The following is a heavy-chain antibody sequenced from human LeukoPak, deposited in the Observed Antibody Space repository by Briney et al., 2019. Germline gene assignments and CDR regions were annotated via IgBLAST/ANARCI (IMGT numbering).Heavy chain of an antibody. V-gene: IGHV3-30*02. CDR1: GFTFSSYG. J-gene: IGHJ5*02. CDR3: AKDRLYDYVWGSYRSHRGWFGP. CDR2: IRYDGSNK. Sequence: GGSLRLSCAASGFTFSSYGMHWVRQAPGKGLEWVAFIRYDGSNKYYADSVKGRFTISRDNSKNTLYLQMNSLRAEDTAVYYCAKDRLYDYVWGSYRSHRGWFGPWGQGTLVTVSS. D-gene: IGHD3-16*02.